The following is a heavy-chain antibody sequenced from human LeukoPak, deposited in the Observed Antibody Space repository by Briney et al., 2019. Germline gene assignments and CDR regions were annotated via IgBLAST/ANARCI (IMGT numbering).Heavy chain of an antibody. CDR3: AKDQGLLRLSYYYGMDV. D-gene: IGHD3-10*01. Sequence: GGSLRLSCAASGFTFSSYSMNWVRQAPGKGLEWVSAISGSGGSTYYADSVKGRFTISRDNSKNTLYLQMNSLRAEDTAVYYCAKDQGLLRLSYYYGMDVWGQGTTVTVSS. CDR2: ISGSGGST. CDR1: GFTFSSYS. J-gene: IGHJ6*02. V-gene: IGHV3-23*01.